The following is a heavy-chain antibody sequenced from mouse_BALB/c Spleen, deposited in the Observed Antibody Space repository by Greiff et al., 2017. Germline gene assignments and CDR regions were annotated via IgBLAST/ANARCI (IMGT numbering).Heavy chain of an antibody. Sequence: EVMLVESGPGLVKPSQTVSLTCTVTGISITTGNYRWSWIRQFPGNKLEWIGYIYYSGTFTYNPSLTSRTTITRDTSKNQFFLEMNSLTAEDTATYYCARDRWDAMDYWGQGTSVTVSS. CDR1: GISITTGNYR. D-gene: IGHD1-1*02. J-gene: IGHJ4*01. CDR3: ARDRWDAMDY. V-gene: IGHV3-5*02. CDR2: IYYSGTF.